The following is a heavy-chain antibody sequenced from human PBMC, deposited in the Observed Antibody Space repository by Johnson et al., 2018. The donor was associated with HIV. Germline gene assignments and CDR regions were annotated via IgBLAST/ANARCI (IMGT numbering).Heavy chain of an antibody. CDR2: ISYDGSNK. CDR1: GFTFSSNY. J-gene: IGHJ3*02. D-gene: IGHD3-10*01. CDR3: AKGYYGSGIAFDS. Sequence: QVQLVESGGGVVQPGRSLRLSCAASGFTFSSNYMSWVRQAPGKGLEWVAVISYDGSNKYYADSVKGRFTISRDNSKNTLYLQMNSLRAEDTAVYYCAKGYYGSGIAFDSWGQGKMVTVSS. V-gene: IGHV3-30*18.